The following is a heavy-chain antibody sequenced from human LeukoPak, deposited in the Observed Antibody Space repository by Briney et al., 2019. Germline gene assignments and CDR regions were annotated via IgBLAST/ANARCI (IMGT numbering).Heavy chain of an antibody. D-gene: IGHD1-26*01. J-gene: IGHJ4*02. V-gene: IGHV4-39*01. Sequence: PSETLSLTRTVSDGSISSSSYSWGWIRQPPGKGLEWIANIYHSGNTSYNPSLKSRVTISVDMSKNHFSLNLRSVTAADTAVYYCARHHHSGTYSFFSFWGQGTLVTVSS. CDR1: DGSISSSSYS. CDR2: IYHSGNT. CDR3: ARHHHSGTYSFFSF.